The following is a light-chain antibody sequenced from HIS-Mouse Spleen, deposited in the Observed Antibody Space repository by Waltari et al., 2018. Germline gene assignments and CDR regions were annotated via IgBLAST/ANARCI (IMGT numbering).Light chain of an antibody. CDR3: SSYTSSSTRV. CDR1: SRHVGGYHY. Sequence: QSALTQPASVSGSPGQSITISCTGTSRHVGGYHYCPWYQQHPGKAPKLMIYDVSNRPSGVSNRFSGSKSGNTASLTISGLQAEDEADYYCSSYTSSSTRVFGGGTKLTVL. CDR2: DVS. J-gene: IGLJ3*02. V-gene: IGLV2-14*03.